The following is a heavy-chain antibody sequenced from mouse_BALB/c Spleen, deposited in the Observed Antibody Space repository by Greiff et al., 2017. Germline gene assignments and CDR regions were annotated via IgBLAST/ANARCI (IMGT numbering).Heavy chain of an antibody. D-gene: IGHD1-1*01. Sequence: EVMLVESGGGLVQPGGSLKLSCAASGFTFSSYGMSWVRQTPDKRLELVATINSNGGSTYYPDSVKGRFTISRDNAKNTLYLQMSSLKSEDTAMYYCARDYYGSSYGFAYWGQGTLVTVSA. V-gene: IGHV5-6-3*01. CDR2: INSNGGST. J-gene: IGHJ3*01. CDR1: GFTFSSYG. CDR3: ARDYYGSSYGFAY.